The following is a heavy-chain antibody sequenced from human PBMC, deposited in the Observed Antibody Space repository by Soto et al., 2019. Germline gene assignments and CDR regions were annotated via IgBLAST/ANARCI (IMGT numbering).Heavy chain of an antibody. V-gene: IGHV3-23*01. CDR1: GFTFSNFA. Sequence: EVQLLESGGGLVQPGGSLRLSCAASGFTFSNFAMTWVRQAPGKGLEWVSTIVDSGGNTYYADSVKGRFTISRDNSKNTLFLQMNSLRVEDTAVYYCVEGGFYDCFDYWGHGTLVTVSS. J-gene: IGHJ4*01. CDR2: IVDSGGNT. CDR3: VEGGFYDCFDY. D-gene: IGHD4-17*01.